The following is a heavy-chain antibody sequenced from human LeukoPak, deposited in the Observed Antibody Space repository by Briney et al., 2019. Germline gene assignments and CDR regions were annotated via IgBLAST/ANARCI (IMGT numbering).Heavy chain of an antibody. J-gene: IGHJ6*03. CDR2: IYPGDSDT. Sequence: GESLKISCKGSGYSFTSYWIGWVRQMPGKGLEWMGIIYPGDSDTRYSPSFQGQVTISADKSISTAYLQWSSLKASDTAMYYCARTQLEPLYYYYMDVWGKGTTVTVSS. CDR1: GYSFTSYW. D-gene: IGHD1-1*01. CDR3: ARTQLEPLYYYYMDV. V-gene: IGHV5-51*01.